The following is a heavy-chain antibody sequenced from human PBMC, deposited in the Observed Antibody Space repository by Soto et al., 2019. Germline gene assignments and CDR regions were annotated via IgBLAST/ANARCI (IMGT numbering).Heavy chain of an antibody. J-gene: IGHJ4*02. CDR3: ARVNTIFGVVIDY. CDR1: GGSISSYY. Sequence: SETLSLTCTVSGGSISSYYWSWIRQPPGKGLEWIGYIYYSGSTNYNPSLKSRVTISVDTSKNQFSLKLSSVTAADTAVYYCARVNTIFGVVIDYWGQGTLVTVSS. D-gene: IGHD3-3*01. V-gene: IGHV4-59*01. CDR2: IYYSGST.